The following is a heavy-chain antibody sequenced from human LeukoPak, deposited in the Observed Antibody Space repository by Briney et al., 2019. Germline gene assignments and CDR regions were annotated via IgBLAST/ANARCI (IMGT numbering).Heavy chain of an antibody. D-gene: IGHD3-22*01. J-gene: IGHJ4*02. Sequence: ASVKVSCKASEYTFTGYYIHWVRQAPGQGLEWMGWINPNNGGTNYAQKFQGRVTMTRDTSISTAYMELSRLRSDDTAVYYRAREVAGYYYDSSGYVQWGQGTLVTVSS. CDR3: AREVAGYYYDSSGYVQ. V-gene: IGHV1-2*02. CDR2: INPNNGGT. CDR1: EYTFTGYY.